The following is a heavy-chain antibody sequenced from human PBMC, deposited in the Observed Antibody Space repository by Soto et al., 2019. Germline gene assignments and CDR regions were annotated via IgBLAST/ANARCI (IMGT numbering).Heavy chain of an antibody. D-gene: IGHD6-19*01. CDR3: ARSGYSSGWYHWYFDF. V-gene: IGHV1-3*01. CDR1: GYTFINYG. Sequence: GASVKVSCKASGYTFINYGMHWVRQAPGQRLEWMGWINGGNGHTKYSQKFQGRVTITRDTSASTVYMELSSLRSEDTAVYYCARSGYSSGWYHWYFDFWGRGTLVTVSS. CDR2: INGGNGHT. J-gene: IGHJ2*01.